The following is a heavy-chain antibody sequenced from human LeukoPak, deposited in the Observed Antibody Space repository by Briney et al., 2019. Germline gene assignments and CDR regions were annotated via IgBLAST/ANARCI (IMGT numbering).Heavy chain of an antibody. CDR2: IYYSGST. J-gene: IGHJ4*02. CDR1: GGSISSSSYY. CDR3: ARDVRWLQHRNFDY. V-gene: IGHV4-39*02. Sequence: SETLSLTCTVSGGSISSSSYYWGWIRQPPGKGLEWIGSIYYSGSTYYNPSLKSRVTISVDTSKNQFSLKLSSVTAADTAVYYCARDVRWLQHRNFDYWGQGTLVTVSS. D-gene: IGHD5-24*01.